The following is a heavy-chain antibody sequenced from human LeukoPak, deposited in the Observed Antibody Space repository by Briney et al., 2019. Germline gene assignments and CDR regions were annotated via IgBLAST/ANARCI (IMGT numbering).Heavy chain of an antibody. CDR1: GFIFKNAW. CDR3: TAGLGKTDDDS. J-gene: IGHJ4*02. V-gene: IGHV3-15*01. Sequence: GGSLRLSCEGSGFIFKNAWMSWIRQAPRKGLEWLGRVRTTGGGETTDYGAPVRGRFTISRDDSKSTVYLQMNSLETEDTGIYYCTAGLGKTDDDSWGQGTLVTVSS. CDR2: VRTTGGGETT. D-gene: IGHD4-11*01.